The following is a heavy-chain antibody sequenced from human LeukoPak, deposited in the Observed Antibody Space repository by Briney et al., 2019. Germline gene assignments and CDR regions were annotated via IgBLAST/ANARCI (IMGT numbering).Heavy chain of an antibody. V-gene: IGHV3-53*01. J-gene: IGHJ4*02. CDR1: GFTVSSDY. CDR3: ARVRDCGGDCR. Sequence: PGGSLRLSCAASGFTVSSDYMTWVRQAPGKGLEWVSVIYSGGDTFYADSVKGRFTLSRDNSKNTVYLQMNSLRAEDTAVYYCARVRDCGGDCRWGLGTLVTVSS. D-gene: IGHD2-21*02. CDR2: IYSGGDT.